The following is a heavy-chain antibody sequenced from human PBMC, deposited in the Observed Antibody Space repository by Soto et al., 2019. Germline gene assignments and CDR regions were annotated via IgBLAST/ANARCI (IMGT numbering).Heavy chain of an antibody. CDR3: ARRYGGNFDY. Sequence: SETLSLTCTVSGGSISSYYWSWVRQPPGKGLEWIGYIYYSGSTNYNPSLKSRVTISVDTSKNQFSLKLSSVTAADTAVYYCARRYGGNFDYWGQGTLVTVSS. D-gene: IGHD1-26*01. V-gene: IGHV4-59*01. CDR2: IYYSGST. CDR1: GGSISSYY. J-gene: IGHJ4*02.